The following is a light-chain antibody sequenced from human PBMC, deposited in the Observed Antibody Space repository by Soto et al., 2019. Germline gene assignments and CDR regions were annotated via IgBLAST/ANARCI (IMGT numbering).Light chain of an antibody. Sequence: DIQMTQSPSSLGASVGDRVTISCRASQGIANYLAWYQQKPGELPKLLIFAASTWPSGVSSRFTGSGSGTEFTLTISSLQPEDFATYYCQKYNWPPCTFGPGTKVEIK. J-gene: IGKJ3*01. CDR1: QGIANY. CDR3: QKYNWPPCT. CDR2: AAS. V-gene: IGKV1-27*01.